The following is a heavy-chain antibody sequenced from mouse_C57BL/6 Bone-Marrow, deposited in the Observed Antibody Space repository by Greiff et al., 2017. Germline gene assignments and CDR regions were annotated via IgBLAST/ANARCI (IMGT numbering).Heavy chain of an antibody. V-gene: IGHV1-50*01. D-gene: IGHD4-1*01. CDR2: RDPSDSYT. CDR3: ASSWDRYFDV. CDR1: GYTFTSYW. Sequence: VQLQQPGAELVKPGASVKLSCKASGYTFTSYWMQWVKQRPGQGLEWIGERDPSDSYTNYNQKFKGKATLTVDTSSSTAYMQLSSLTSEDSAVYYCASSWDRYFDVWGTGTTVTGSS. J-gene: IGHJ1*03.